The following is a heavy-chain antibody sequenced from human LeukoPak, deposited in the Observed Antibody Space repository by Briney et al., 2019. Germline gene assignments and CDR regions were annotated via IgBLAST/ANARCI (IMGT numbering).Heavy chain of an antibody. D-gene: IGHD6-13*01. V-gene: IGHV4-59*12. J-gene: IGHJ4*02. CDR3: AKADVTRGRTSSWHFDY. Sequence: SETLSLTCNVSGGSIRGYYWSWIRQPPGKGLEWIGYIYSSGSTNYNPSLKSRVTMSVDTSKNQFSLKLSSVTAADTAVYYCAKADVTRGRTSSWHFDYWGQGTLVTVSS. CDR2: IYSSGST. CDR1: GGSIRGYY.